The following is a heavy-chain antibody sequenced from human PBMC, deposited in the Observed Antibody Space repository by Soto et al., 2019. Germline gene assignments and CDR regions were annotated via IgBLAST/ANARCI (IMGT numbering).Heavy chain of an antibody. CDR1: GAFMINDY. J-gene: IGHJ4*01. CDR3: EGWGLRLYVFAW. Sequence: SETLSLTCTVSGAFMINDYWSWIRQPPGKGLECIGYIYSNGIANYSPPLKSRVTISMDSSKNQFSLKLSSVTAADTAVYHCEGWGLRLYVFAWWGQGSLVTVSS. D-gene: IGHD3-16*01. V-gene: IGHV4-59*01. CDR2: IYSNGIA.